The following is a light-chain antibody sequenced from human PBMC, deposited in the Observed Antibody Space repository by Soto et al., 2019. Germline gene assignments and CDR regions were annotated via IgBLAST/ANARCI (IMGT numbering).Light chain of an antibody. CDR2: WAS. Sequence: DIVMTQSRDSLAVSLGERATINCKSSQSVLYSSNNKNYIAWYQQKPGQPPKLLIYWASTRESGVPDRFSGSGSGTDFTLTISSLQAEDVAVYYCQQYYSPWTFGQGTKVEIK. V-gene: IGKV4-1*01. J-gene: IGKJ1*01. CDR3: QQYYSPWT. CDR1: QSVLYSSNNKNY.